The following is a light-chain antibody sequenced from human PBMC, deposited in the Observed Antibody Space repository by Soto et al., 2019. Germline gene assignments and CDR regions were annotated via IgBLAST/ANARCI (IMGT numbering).Light chain of an antibody. CDR1: QPIYSDY. CDR2: GVS. CDR3: HQRRQWPLT. Sequence: EIVLTQSPGTLSLSSGERATLSCRASQPIYSDYFAWYVQTPGQAPRLLIYGVSRRAPGIPARVSGSLSGTDVTLTISSLESEECAVDYCHQRRQWPLTFGGGTKVDIK. V-gene: IGKV3-20*01. J-gene: IGKJ4*01.